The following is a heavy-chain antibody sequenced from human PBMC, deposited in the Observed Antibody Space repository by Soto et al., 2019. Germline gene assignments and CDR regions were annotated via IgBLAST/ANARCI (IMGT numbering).Heavy chain of an antibody. J-gene: IGHJ4*02. D-gene: IGHD1-26*01. V-gene: IGHV3-30*18. CDR2: ISYDGSNT. Sequence: QVQLVESGGGVVQPGRSLRLSCAASGFTFSSYGMHWVRQAPGKGLEWVAIISYDGSNTYYADSVKGRFTISRDNSKNTLYLQMNSLRAEVTSVYYCAKEGGLSGSYYISSSYYFVCWGQGTLVTVSS. CDR1: GFTFSSYG. CDR3: AKEGGLSGSYYISSSYYFVC.